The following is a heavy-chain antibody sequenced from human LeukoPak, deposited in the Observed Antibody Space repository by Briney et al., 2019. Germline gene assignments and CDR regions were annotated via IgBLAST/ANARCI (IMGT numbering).Heavy chain of an antibody. Sequence: SEGSLRLSCAASGFTFSSYAMSWVRQAPGKGLEWVSAISGSGGSTYYADSVKGRFTISRDNSKNTLYLQMNSLRAEDTAVYYCAKVFYYGSGKPDYWGQGTLVTVSS. D-gene: IGHD3-10*01. J-gene: IGHJ4*02. CDR1: GFTFSSYA. V-gene: IGHV3-23*01. CDR2: ISGSGGST. CDR3: AKVFYYGSGKPDY.